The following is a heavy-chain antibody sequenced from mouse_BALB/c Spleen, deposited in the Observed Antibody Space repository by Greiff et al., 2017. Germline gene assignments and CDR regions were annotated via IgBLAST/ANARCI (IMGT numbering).Heavy chain of an antibody. D-gene: IGHD1-1*01. CDR3: ARDGGSSFYYAMDY. CDR1: GFSLTSYG. V-gene: IGHV2-9*02. CDR2: IWAGGST. J-gene: IGHJ4*01. Sequence: VQLQQSGPGLVAPSQSLSITCTVSGFSLTSYGVHWVRQPPGKGLEWLGVIWAGGSTNYNSALMSRLSISKDNSKSQVFLKMNSLQTDDTAMYYCARDGGSSFYYAMDYWGQGTSVTVSS.